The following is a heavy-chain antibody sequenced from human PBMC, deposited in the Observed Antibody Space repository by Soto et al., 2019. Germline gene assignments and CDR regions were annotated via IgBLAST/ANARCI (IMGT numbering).Heavy chain of an antibody. CDR3: ACIFSGGYGYGFYYYGMDV. V-gene: IGHV4-39*01. J-gene: IGHJ6*02. CDR1: GGSISSGSYY. CDR2: IYYSGST. D-gene: IGHD5-18*01. Sequence: PSETLSLTCTVFGGSISSGSYYWGWIRQPPGKGLEWIGSIYYSGSTYYNPSLKSRVTISVDTSKNQFSLKLSSVTAADTAVYYCACIFSGGYGYGFYYYGMDVWGQGTTVTVS.